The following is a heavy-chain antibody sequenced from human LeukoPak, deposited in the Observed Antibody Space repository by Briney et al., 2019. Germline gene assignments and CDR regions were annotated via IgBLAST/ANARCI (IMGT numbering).Heavy chain of an antibody. D-gene: IGHD2-8*02. CDR2: IYYSGST. CDR3: ARDLMVDPAFDI. Sequence: SETLSLTCTVSGGSISSYYWSWIQQPPGKGLEWIGYIYYSGSTNYNPSLKSRVTISVDTSKNQFSLKLSPVTAADTAVYYCARDLMVDPAFDIWGQGTMVTVSS. CDR1: GGSISSYY. J-gene: IGHJ3*02. V-gene: IGHV4-59*01.